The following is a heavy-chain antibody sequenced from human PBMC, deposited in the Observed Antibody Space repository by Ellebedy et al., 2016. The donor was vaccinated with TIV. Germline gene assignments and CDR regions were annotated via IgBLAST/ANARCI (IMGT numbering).Heavy chain of an antibody. CDR1: GGSIGSSY. D-gene: IGHD1-20*01. V-gene: IGHV4-59*08. J-gene: IGHJ5*02. Sequence: MPSETLSLTCTVSGGSIGSSYWNWIRQAPGKGLEWIGYIHHSGSTNYNPSLNSRVTISMDTSKHQFSLELSSVTAADAAVYYCARRQITERTISEYNWFDPWGQGTLVTVSS. CDR2: IHHSGST. CDR3: ARRQITERTISEYNWFDP.